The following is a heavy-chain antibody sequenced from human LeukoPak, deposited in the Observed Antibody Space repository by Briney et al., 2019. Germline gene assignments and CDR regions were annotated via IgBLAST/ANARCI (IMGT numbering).Heavy chain of an antibody. D-gene: IGHD4-17*01. CDR1: GLTFSNSW. V-gene: IGHV3-7*01. J-gene: IGHJ4*02. Sequence: GGSLRLSCAASGLTFSNSWMSWVRQAPGKGLEGVADINPDGSVRYYVDSVKGRFTISRDNAENSLYLQMNSLRAEDTALYYCARDPHYGAIDYWGQGTLVTVSS. CDR3: ARDPHYGAIDY. CDR2: INPDGSVR.